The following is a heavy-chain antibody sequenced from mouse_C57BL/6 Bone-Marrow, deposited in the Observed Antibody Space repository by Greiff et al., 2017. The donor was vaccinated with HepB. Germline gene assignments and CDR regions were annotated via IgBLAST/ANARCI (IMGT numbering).Heavy chain of an antibody. J-gene: IGHJ3*01. CDR2: INPNNGGT. CDR1: GYTFTDYN. V-gene: IGHV1-18*01. Sequence: EVQLKESGPELVKPGASVKIPCKASGYTFTDYNMDWVKQSHGKSLEWIGDINPNNGGTIYNQKFKGKATLTVDKSSSTAYMELRSLTSEDTAVYYCARAYYYGSRVFAYWGQGTLVTVSA. D-gene: IGHD1-1*01. CDR3: ARAYYYGSRVFAY.